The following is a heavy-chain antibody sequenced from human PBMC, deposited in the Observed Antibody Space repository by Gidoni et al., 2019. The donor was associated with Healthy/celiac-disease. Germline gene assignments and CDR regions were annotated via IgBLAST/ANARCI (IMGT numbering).Heavy chain of an antibody. Sequence: EVQLLESGGGLVQPGGSLRLSCAASGFTFSRYAMSWVRQAPGKGLEWVSAISGSGGSTYYADSVKGRFTISRDNSKNTLYLQMNSLRAEDTAVYYCARRYYYDSSGYYVDYWGQGTLVTVSS. CDR2: ISGSGGST. CDR1: GFTFSRYA. CDR3: ARRYYYDSSGYYVDY. D-gene: IGHD3-22*01. J-gene: IGHJ4*02. V-gene: IGHV3-23*01.